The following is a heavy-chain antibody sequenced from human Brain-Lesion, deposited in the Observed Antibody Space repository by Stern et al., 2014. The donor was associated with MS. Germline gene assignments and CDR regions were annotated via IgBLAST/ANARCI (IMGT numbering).Heavy chain of an antibody. CDR1: GGSISSGGYY. J-gene: IGHJ6*02. CDR2: IFNSGST. D-gene: IGHD2-2*01. Sequence: VQLVQSGPGLVKPSQTLSLSCTVSGGSISSGGYYWSWIRQPAGKGLEWIGRIFNSGSTSYNPSLQSRVTISIDTSKNQVSPGLNPMTAADTAVYYCARGRVVPGFQYYATDVWGQGTTVIVSS. V-gene: IGHV4-61*02. CDR3: ARGRVVPGFQYYATDV.